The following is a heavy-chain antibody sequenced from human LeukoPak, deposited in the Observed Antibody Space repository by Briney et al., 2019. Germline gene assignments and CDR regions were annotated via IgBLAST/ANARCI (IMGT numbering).Heavy chain of an antibody. CDR3: ARHPEPITVTTRLGDYYFDY. V-gene: IGHV1-46*01. D-gene: IGHD4-17*01. CDR2: INPSGGST. J-gene: IGHJ4*02. Sequence: GASVKVSCKASGYTFTSYGISWVRQAPGQGLEWMGIINPSGGSTSYAQKFQGRVTMTRDMSTSTVYMELSSLRSEDTAVYYCARHPEPITVTTRLGDYYFDYWGQGTLVTVSS. CDR1: GYTFTSYG.